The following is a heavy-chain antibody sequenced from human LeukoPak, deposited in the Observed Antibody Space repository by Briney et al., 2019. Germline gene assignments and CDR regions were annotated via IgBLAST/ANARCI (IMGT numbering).Heavy chain of an antibody. D-gene: IGHD3-10*01. J-gene: IGHJ6*02. V-gene: IGHV4-30-4*01. CDR1: GGSISSGDYY. Sequence: SQTLSLTCTVSGGSISSGDYYWSWIRQPPGKGLEWIGYIYYSGSTYYNPSLKSRVTISVDTSKNQFSLKLSSVTAADTAVYYCASSRGSGSYYMAYYYYYYGMDVWGQGTTVTVSS. CDR3: ASSRGSGSYYMAYYYYYYGMDV. CDR2: IYYSGST.